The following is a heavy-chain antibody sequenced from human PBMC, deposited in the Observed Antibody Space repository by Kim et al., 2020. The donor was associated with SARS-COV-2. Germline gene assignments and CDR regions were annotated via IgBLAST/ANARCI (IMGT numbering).Heavy chain of an antibody. Sequence: SETLSLTCAVYGGSFSGYYWSWIRQPPGKGLEWIGEINHSGSTNYNPSLKSRVTISVDTSKNQFSLKLSSVTAADTAVYYCARGLGITMVRGVTRRGWFDPCGQGTLVTVSS. CDR1: GGSFSGYY. CDR3: ARGLGITMVRGVTRRGWFDP. V-gene: IGHV4-34*01. J-gene: IGHJ5*02. D-gene: IGHD3-10*01. CDR2: INHSGST.